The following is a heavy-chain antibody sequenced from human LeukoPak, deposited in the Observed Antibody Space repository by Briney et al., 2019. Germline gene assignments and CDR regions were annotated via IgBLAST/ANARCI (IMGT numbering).Heavy chain of an antibody. J-gene: IGHJ4*02. V-gene: IGHV3-11*06. CDR2: ISSDRTYT. CDR3: VRGGPYGDYDAY. D-gene: IGHD4-17*01. Sequence: GGSLRLSCAVSGFTSSDYYMSWVPQAPGTGMECVSYISSDRTYTNYADSVRGRFTISRDNAKNSLYLQMNSLRAEDTAVYYCVRGGPYGDYDAYWGQGTLVTVSS. CDR1: GFTSSDYY.